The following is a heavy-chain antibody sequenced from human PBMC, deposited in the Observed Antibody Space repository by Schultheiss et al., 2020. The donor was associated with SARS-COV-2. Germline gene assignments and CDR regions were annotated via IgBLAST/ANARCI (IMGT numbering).Heavy chain of an antibody. CDR1: GFTFSDYS. Sequence: GESLKISCAASGFTFSDYSMNWVRQAPGKGLEWVSSISSSSSYIYYADSVKGRFTISRDNAKNSLYLQMNSLRAEDTAVYYCARDLWYSSSWYSGHWFDPWGQGTLVTVSS. CDR2: ISSSSSYI. D-gene: IGHD6-13*01. V-gene: IGHV3-21*01. CDR3: ARDLWYSSSWYSGHWFDP. J-gene: IGHJ5*02.